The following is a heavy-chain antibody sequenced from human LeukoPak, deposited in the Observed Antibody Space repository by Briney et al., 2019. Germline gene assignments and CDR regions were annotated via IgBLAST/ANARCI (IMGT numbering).Heavy chain of an antibody. D-gene: IGHD2-21*01. Sequence: SETLSLTCAVYGGSFSGYYWSWLRQPPGKGLEWIGEINHRGRTNYNPSLKSRVTISVDTSKNQFSLKLSSVTAADTAVYYCARDSLGESDAFDIWGEGTMVTVSS. CDR2: INHRGRT. CDR1: GGSFSGYY. J-gene: IGHJ3*02. V-gene: IGHV4-34*01. CDR3: ARDSLGESDAFDI.